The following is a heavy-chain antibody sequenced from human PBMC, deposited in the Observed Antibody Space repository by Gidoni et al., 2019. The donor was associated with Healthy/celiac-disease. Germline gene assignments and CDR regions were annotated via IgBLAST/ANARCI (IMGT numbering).Heavy chain of an antibody. Sequence: EVQLVQSGAEVNKPGESLKIPCKGSGYSFTDHWIGWVRQMPGKGLEWMGIIYPGDSDTRYGPSFRGQVTISADKSISTAYLQWNSLKASDTAGYYCARHGKVDYSASGANFNMDVWGQGTTGXVS. CDR3: ARHGKVDYSASGANFNMDV. V-gene: IGHV5-51*01. CDR1: GYSFTDHW. CDR2: IYPGDSDT. D-gene: IGHD3-10*01. J-gene: IGHJ6*02.